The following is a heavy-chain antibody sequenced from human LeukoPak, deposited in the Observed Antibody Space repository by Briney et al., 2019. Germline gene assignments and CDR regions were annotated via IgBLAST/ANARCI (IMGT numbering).Heavy chain of an antibody. J-gene: IGHJ1*01. D-gene: IGHD2/OR15-2a*01. Sequence: PSETLSLTCAVYGGSLSGYYWNWIRQPPGKGLEWIGEINHSGRTKYNPSLKSRVTISADTSKNQFSLRLNSVTAADTAVYYCAKPHYCSRTTCSGPFQLWGHGTLVTVSS. CDR3: AKPHYCSRTTCSGPFQL. CDR2: INHSGRT. CDR1: GGSLSGYY. V-gene: IGHV4-34*01.